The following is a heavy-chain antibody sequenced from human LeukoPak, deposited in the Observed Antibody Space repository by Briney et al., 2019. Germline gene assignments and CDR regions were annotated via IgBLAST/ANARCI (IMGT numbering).Heavy chain of an antibody. D-gene: IGHD2-2*01. CDR1: GFTFSSYG. Sequence: PGGSLRLSCAASGFTFSSYGMHWVRQAPGKGLEWVAFIRYDGSNKYYADSVKGRFTIPRDNSKNTLYLQMNSLRAEDTAVYYCAKDTSSTITFDIWGQGTMATVSS. CDR2: IRYDGSNK. CDR3: AKDTSSTITFDI. J-gene: IGHJ3*02. V-gene: IGHV3-30*02.